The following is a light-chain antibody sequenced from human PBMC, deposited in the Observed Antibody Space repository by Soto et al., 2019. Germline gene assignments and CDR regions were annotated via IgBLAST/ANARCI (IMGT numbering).Light chain of an antibody. CDR3: QSYDSSLSHVV. CDR1: SSNIGAGYD. J-gene: IGLJ2*01. CDR2: GNS. V-gene: IGLV1-40*01. Sequence: QAVVTQPPSVSGAPGQRVTISCTGRSSNIGAGYDVHWYQQLPGTAPKLLIYGNSNRPSGVPDRFSGSKSGTSASLAITGLQSEDEADCYCQSYDSSLSHVVFGGGTQLTVL.